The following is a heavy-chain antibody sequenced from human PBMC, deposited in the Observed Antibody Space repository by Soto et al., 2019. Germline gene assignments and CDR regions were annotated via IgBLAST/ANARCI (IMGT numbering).Heavy chain of an antibody. V-gene: IGHV4-59*01. D-gene: IGHD6-13*01. CDR3: ARDRGAAAGGFDP. Sequence: PSETLSLTCTVSGGSISSYYWSWIRQPPGKGLEWIGYIYYSGSTSYNPSLKSRVTISVDTSKNQFSLKLSSVTAADTAVYYCARDRGAAAGGFDPWGQGTLVTVSS. CDR1: GGSISSYY. J-gene: IGHJ5*02. CDR2: IYYSGST.